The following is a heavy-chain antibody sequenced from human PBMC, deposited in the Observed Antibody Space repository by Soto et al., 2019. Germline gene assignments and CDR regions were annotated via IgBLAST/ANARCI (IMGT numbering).Heavy chain of an antibody. CDR1: AYTFSNFW. D-gene: IGHD6-13*01. J-gene: IGHJ4*02. CDR2: IYPGDHET. Sequence: GESLKISCQCSAYTFSNFWIGWVRQLPGQGLEWMGIIYPGDHETRYSPSFLGKVTISAETSINTAYLQWSSLEASDSAFYFCARSPRSSPYFDFWGQGALVTVSS. V-gene: IGHV5-51*01. CDR3: ARSPRSSPYFDF.